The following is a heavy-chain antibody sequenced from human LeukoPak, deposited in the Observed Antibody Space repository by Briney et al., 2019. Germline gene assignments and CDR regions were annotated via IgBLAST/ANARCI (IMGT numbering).Heavy chain of an antibody. J-gene: IGHJ4*02. D-gene: IGHD6-6*01. V-gene: IGHV1-2*02. CDR2: IHPNSGGT. CDR3: GRKSAARKTSEFDY. CDR1: GYTFTDYY. Sequence: ASVTVSCKASGYTFTDYYMNWVRQAPGQGLEWMGWIHPNSGGTNYQGRVTMTRDTSISTAYMELSRLTFDDTAVYYCGRKSAARKTSEFDYWGQGTLVTVSS.